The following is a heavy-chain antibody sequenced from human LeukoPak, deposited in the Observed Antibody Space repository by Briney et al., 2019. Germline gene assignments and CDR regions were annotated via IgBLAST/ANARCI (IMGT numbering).Heavy chain of an antibody. J-gene: IGHJ4*02. CDR3: ARVPYYYGSGSYYKGRSHFDY. Sequence: SQTLSLTCTVSGGSISSGGYYWSWIRQHPGKGLEWIGYIYYSGSTYYNPSLKSRVTISVDTSKNQFSLKLSSVTAADTAVYYCARVPYYYGSGSYYKGRSHFDYWGQGTLVTVSS. CDR1: GGSISSGGYY. V-gene: IGHV4-31*03. CDR2: IYYSGST. D-gene: IGHD3-10*01.